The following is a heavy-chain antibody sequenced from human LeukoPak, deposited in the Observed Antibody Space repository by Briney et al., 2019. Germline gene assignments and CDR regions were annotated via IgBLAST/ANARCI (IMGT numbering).Heavy chain of an antibody. CDR1: GFTFSNYW. D-gene: IGHD5-12*01. CDR3: ARDPHGYSGYAPAALDY. Sequence: GGSLRLSCEGSGFTFSNYWMGWVRQAPGKGLQWVANIKTDGSEKYYVDSVKGRFTISRDNAKNSLYLQMNSLRAEDTAVYYCARDPHGYSGYAPAALDYWGQGTLVTVSS. V-gene: IGHV3-7*01. J-gene: IGHJ4*02. CDR2: IKTDGSEK.